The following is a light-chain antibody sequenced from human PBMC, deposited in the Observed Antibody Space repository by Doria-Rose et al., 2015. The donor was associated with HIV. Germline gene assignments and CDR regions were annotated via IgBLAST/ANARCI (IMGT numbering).Light chain of an antibody. CDR3: HQTYSTTTWP. Sequence: DIRMTQSPSSLSASIGDRVTITCRASQTVSTYLNWFQQEPGTAPKLLIYAASRLPSGVASRFSGSGSVTDFNLTISRLEAGDLATYQRHQTYSTTTWPFGEGTKVEMK. CDR1: QTVSTY. CDR2: AAS. V-gene: IGKV1-39*01. J-gene: IGKJ4*02.